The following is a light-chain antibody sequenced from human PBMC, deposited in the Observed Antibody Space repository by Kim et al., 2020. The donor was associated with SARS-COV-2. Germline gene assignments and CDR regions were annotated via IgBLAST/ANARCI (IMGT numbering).Light chain of an antibody. CDR2: DAS. CDR3: QQYNSNSYT. V-gene: IGKV1-5*01. CDR1: QSISKW. J-gene: IGKJ2*01. Sequence: DIQMNQSPSTLSASVGDTVTITCRASQSISKWLAWYHQKPGKAPKLLIYDASILESGVPSSFSGGGSGTEFTLTISSLQADDFAPYYCQQYNSNSYTFGQGTKLEF.